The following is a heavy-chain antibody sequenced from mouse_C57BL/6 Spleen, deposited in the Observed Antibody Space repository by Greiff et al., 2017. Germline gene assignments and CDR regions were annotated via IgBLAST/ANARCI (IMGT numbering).Heavy chain of an antibody. CDR3: ARRGGDYDETVYAMDY. CDR1: GFTFSSYG. Sequence: EVKLQESGGDLVKPGGSLKLSCAASGFTFSSYGLSWVRQTPDKRLEWVATISSGGSYTYYPDSVKGRFTISRDNAKNTLYLQMSSLKSEDTAMYYCARRGGDYDETVYAMDYWGQGTSVTVSS. J-gene: IGHJ4*01. CDR2: ISSGGSYT. V-gene: IGHV5-6*02. D-gene: IGHD2-4*01.